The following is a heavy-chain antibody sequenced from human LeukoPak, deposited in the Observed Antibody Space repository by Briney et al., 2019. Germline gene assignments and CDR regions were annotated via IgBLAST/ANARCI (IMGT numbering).Heavy chain of an antibody. V-gene: IGHV4-59*01. CDR3: AMVTMVRGVIDY. D-gene: IGHD3-10*01. J-gene: IGHJ4*02. CDR2: IYYSGST. CDR1: GGSISSYY. Sequence: SETLSLTCTVSGGSISSYYWSWIRQPPGKGLEWIGCIYYSGSTNYNPSLKSRVTISVDTSKNQFSLKLSSVTAADTAVYYCAMVTMVRGVIDYWGQGTLVTVSS.